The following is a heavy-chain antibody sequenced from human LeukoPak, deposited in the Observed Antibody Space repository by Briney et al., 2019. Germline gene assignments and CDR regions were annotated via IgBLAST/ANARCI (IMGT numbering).Heavy chain of an antibody. D-gene: IGHD3-22*01. CDR3: AMTPNPDYYDSSPDGPDAFDI. CDR1: GYTFTSYG. V-gene: IGHV1-18*01. J-gene: IGHJ3*02. CDR2: ISAYNGNT. Sequence: ASVKVSCKASGYTFTSYGISWVRQAPGQGLEWMGWISAYNGNTNYAQKLQGRVTMTTDTSTSTAYMELRSLRSDDTAVYYCAMTPNPDYYDSSPDGPDAFDIWGQGTMVTVSS.